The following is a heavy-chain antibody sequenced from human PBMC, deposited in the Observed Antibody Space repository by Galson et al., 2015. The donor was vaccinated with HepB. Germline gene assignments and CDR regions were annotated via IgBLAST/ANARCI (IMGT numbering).Heavy chain of an antibody. CDR3: AKVRITRHPWYFDY. D-gene: IGHD3-10*01. Sequence: SLRLSCAASGFTFSSYGMHWVRQAPGKGLEWVAVISYDGSNKYYADSVKGRFTISRDNSKNTLYLQVNSLRAEDTAVYYCAKVRITRHPWYFDYWGQGTLVTVSS. V-gene: IGHV3-30*18. J-gene: IGHJ4*02. CDR2: ISYDGSNK. CDR1: GFTFSSYG.